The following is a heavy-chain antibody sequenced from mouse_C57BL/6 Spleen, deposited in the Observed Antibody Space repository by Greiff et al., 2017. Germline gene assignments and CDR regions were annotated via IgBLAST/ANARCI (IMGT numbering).Heavy chain of an antibody. CDR2: ISDGGSYT. J-gene: IGHJ3*01. V-gene: IGHV5-4*01. CDR3: ARECTTAAWFAY. Sequence: EVKLMESGGGLVKPGGSLKLSCAASGFTFSSYALSWVRQTPEKRLEWVATISDGGSYTYYPDNVKGRFTLSRDNAKNNLYLQMSHLKSEDTAMYYCARECTTAAWFAYWGQGTLVTVSA. D-gene: IGHD2-14*01. CDR1: GFTFSSYA.